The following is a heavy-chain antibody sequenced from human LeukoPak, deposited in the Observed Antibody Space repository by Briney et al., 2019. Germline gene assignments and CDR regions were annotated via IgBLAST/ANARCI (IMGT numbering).Heavy chain of an antibody. CDR2: TYYRSKWYN. CDR1: GDSVSSTA. D-gene: IGHD1-26*01. J-gene: IGHJ4*02. Sequence: PSQTLSLTCAISGDSVSSTAWNWIRQSPSRGLEWLGRTYYRSKWYNDYAVSVKSRITINPDTSKNQFSLQLSSVTAADTAVYYCARLDNGRGAFDYWGQGTLVTVSS. CDR3: ARLDNGRGAFDY. V-gene: IGHV6-1*01.